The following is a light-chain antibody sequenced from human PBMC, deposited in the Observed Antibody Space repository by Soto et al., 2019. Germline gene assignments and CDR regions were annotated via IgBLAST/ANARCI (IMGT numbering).Light chain of an antibody. J-gene: IGLJ3*02. Sequence: VVTQEPSFSVSPGGTVTLTCGLSSGSVSTNYYPSWYQQTPGQAPRTLIYSTNTRSSGVPDRFSGSILGNKAALTITGAQADDESDYYCVLYMGSGIWVFGGGTKLTV. CDR2: STN. V-gene: IGLV8-61*01. CDR3: VLYMGSGIWV. CDR1: SGSVSTNYY.